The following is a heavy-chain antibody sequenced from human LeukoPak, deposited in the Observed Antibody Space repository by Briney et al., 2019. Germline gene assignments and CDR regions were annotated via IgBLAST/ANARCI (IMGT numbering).Heavy chain of an antibody. CDR3: ARRRVGAAGDYYYALDV. D-gene: IGHD6-13*01. Sequence: SETLSLTCIVSGGSISSYYWSWVRQPPGKGLEWSGYIYYSGSTNYNPSLKSRVTISVDTSKNQFSLKLSSVTAADTAVYYCARRRVGAAGDYYYALDVWGQGTTVTVSS. CDR1: GGSISSYY. J-gene: IGHJ6*02. V-gene: IGHV4-59*08. CDR2: IYYSGST.